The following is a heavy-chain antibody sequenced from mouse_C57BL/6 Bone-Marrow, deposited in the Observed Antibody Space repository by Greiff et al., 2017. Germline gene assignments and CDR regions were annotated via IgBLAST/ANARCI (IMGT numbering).Heavy chain of an antibody. Sequence: QVQLQQPGAELVKPGASVKLSCKASGYTFTSYWMHWVKQRPGRGLEWIGRIDPNSGGTKYNEKFKSKATLTVDKPSSTAYMQLSSLTSEDSAVYYCARTTTVVATGNYAMDYWGQGTSVTVSS. CDR1: GYTFTSYW. CDR2: IDPNSGGT. J-gene: IGHJ4*01. CDR3: ARTTTVVATGNYAMDY. V-gene: IGHV1-72*01. D-gene: IGHD1-1*01.